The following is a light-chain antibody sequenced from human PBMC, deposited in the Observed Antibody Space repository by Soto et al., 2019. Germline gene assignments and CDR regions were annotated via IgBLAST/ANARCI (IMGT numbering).Light chain of an antibody. Sequence: QSALTQPASVSGSPGQSITVSWTGTSSDIGSYDYVSWYQQHPGKVPKLIIYDVSNRPSGVSNRFSGSKSGNTASLTISGLQAEDEADYYCTSFTTAYTHVFGSGTKVTVL. J-gene: IGLJ1*01. V-gene: IGLV2-14*03. CDR1: SSDIGSYDY. CDR2: DVS. CDR3: TSFTTAYTHV.